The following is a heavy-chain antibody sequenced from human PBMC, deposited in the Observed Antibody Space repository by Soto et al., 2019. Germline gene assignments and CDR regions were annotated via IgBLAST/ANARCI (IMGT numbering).Heavy chain of an antibody. Sequence: HPGGSLRLSCAASGFTFSSYAMSWVRQAPGKGLEWVSAISGSGGSTYYADSVKGRFTISRDNSKNTLYLQMNSLRAEDTAVYYCAKVRLVVVDSGPLSVYYMDVWGKGTTVTVSS. D-gene: IGHD2-15*01. CDR1: GFTFSSYA. J-gene: IGHJ6*03. CDR2: ISGSGGST. CDR3: AKVRLVVVDSGPLSVYYMDV. V-gene: IGHV3-23*01.